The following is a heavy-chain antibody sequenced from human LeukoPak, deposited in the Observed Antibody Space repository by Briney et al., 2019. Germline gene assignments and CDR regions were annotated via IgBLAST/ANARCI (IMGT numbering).Heavy chain of an antibody. V-gene: IGHV4-59*01. CDR3: ARPKRDDAGNSFYYYGMDV. CDR2: IYYSGST. Sequence: SQTLSPPCTVSGGSISPYYWNWIRQPPGKGLEWIGYIYYSGSTNYNPSLKSRVTISIDTSKNQFSLKLSSVIAADTAVYYCARPKRDDAGNSFYYYGMDVWGQGTAVTVSS. D-gene: IGHD4-23*01. CDR1: GGSISPYY. J-gene: IGHJ6*02.